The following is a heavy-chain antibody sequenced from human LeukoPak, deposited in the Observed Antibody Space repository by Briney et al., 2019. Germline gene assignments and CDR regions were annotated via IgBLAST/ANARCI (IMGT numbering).Heavy chain of an antibody. CDR2: ISSSSSTI. J-gene: IGHJ4*02. CDR1: GFTFSSYA. V-gene: IGHV3-48*01. CDR3: ARVTSSWIPYFDY. Sequence: PGGSLRLSCAASGFTFSSYAMSWVRQAPGKGLEWVSYISSSSSTIYYADSVKGRFTISRDNAKNSLYLQMNSLRAEDTAVYYCARVTSSWIPYFDYWGQGTLVTVSS. D-gene: IGHD6-13*01.